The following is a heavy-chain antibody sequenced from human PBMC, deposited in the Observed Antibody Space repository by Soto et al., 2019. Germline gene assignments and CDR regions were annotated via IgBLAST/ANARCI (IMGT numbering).Heavy chain of an antibody. CDR3: ASSDAHYYYYGMDV. J-gene: IGHJ6*02. CDR1: GGSISSGGYY. CDR2: IYYSGST. Sequence: PSETLSLTCTVSGGSISSGGYYWSWIRQHPGKGLEWIGYIYYSGSTYYNPSLKSRVTISVDTSKNQFSLKLSSVTAADTAVYYCASSDAHYYYYGMDVWGQGTTVTVSS. D-gene: IGHD3-10*01. V-gene: IGHV4-31*03.